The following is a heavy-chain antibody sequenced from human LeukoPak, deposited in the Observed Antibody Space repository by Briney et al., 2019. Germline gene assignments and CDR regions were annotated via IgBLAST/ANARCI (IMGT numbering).Heavy chain of an antibody. CDR1: GYTFTSYD. V-gene: IGHV1-18*01. CDR2: ISAYNGNT. J-gene: IGHJ4*02. D-gene: IGHD2-21*02. Sequence: ASVKVSCKASGYTFTSYDINWVRQATGQGLEWMGWISAYNGNTNYAQKLQGRVTLTTDTSTSTAYMELRSLISDDTAVYYCAREERSYCGGDCSYFDYWGQGTLVTVSS. CDR3: AREERSYCGGDCSYFDY.